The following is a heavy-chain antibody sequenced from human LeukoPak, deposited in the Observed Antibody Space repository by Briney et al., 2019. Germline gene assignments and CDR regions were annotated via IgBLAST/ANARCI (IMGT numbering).Heavy chain of an antibody. CDR3: TRRSGYSYGDAFDI. J-gene: IGHJ3*02. D-gene: IGHD5-18*01. CDR1: GFTFGDYA. V-gene: IGHV3-49*04. Sequence: PGGSLRLSCTASGFTFGDYAMSWVRQAPEKGLEWVGFIRSKAYGGTAEDAASVKGRFTIPRDDSKSIAYLQMNSLKTEDTAVYYCTRRSGYSYGDAFDIWGQGTMVTVSS. CDR2: IRSKAYGGTA.